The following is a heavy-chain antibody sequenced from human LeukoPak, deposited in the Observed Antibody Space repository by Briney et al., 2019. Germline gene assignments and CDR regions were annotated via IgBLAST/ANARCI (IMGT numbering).Heavy chain of an antibody. CDR2: VDGGGGGT. Sequence: GGSLRLSCAASGFTLSSYAMTWVRQAPGRGLEWVSSVDGGGGGTYYADSVKGRFTISRDNSNNTVYLQMDSLRAEDTAIYYCARRRQSYFDHWGQGTQVTVSS. CDR1: GFTLSSYA. CDR3: ARRRQSYFDH. J-gene: IGHJ4*02. V-gene: IGHV3-23*01.